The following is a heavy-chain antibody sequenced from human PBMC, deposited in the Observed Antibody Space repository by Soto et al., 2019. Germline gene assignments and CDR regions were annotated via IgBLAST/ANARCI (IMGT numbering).Heavy chain of an antibody. J-gene: IGHJ4*02. V-gene: IGHV4-34*01. CDR3: ARDKITGLFDY. D-gene: IGHD2-8*02. CDR2: INNSGST. CDR1: GGDFSGYY. Sequence: QVQLQQWGAGLLKPSETLSLTCAVYGGDFSGYYWTWIRQPPGTGLEWIGEINNSGSTNYNPSLKSRVTISVDTSKNQFSLKLTSVTAADTAVYYCARDKITGLFDYWGQGTLVTGSS.